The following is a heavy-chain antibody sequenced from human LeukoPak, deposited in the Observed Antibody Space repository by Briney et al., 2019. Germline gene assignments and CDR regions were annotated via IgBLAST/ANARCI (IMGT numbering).Heavy chain of an antibody. V-gene: IGHV3-21*01. J-gene: IGHJ4*02. CDR2: ISSSSSYI. CDR1: GFTFSSYS. D-gene: IGHD3-22*01. Sequence: GGSLRLSCAASGFTFSSYSMNWVRQAPGKGLEWVSSISSSSSYIYYADSVKGRFTISRDNAKNSLYLQMNSLRAEDTAVYYCVRGWYYYDSTPGYWGQGTLVTVSS. CDR3: VRGWYYYDSTPGY.